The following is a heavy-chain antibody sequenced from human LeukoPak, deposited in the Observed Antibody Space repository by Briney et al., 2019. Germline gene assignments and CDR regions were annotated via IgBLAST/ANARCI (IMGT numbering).Heavy chain of an antibody. Sequence: ASVKVSCKASGYTFTRYDINWVRQATGQGLEWMGWMNPNSGNTGYAQKFQGRVTMTRNTSISTAYMELSSLRSEDTAVYYCARGTPNCGGDCYVIDYWGQGTLVTVSS. CDR3: ARGTPNCGGDCYVIDY. D-gene: IGHD2-21*02. CDR2: MNPNSGNT. V-gene: IGHV1-8*01. J-gene: IGHJ4*02. CDR1: GYTFTRYD.